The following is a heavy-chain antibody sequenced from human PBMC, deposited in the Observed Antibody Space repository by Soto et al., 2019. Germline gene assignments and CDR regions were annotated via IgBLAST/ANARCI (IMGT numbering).Heavy chain of an antibody. Sequence: SETLSLTCTVSGGSISSSSYYWGWIRQPPGKGLEWIGSIYYSGSTYYNPSPKSRVTISVDTSKNQFSLKLSSVTAADTAVYIFGKTRDRIVGATGWFDPWGQGTLVTVSS. CDR2: IYYSGST. J-gene: IGHJ5*02. CDR3: GKTRDRIVGATGWFDP. D-gene: IGHD1-26*01. CDR1: GGSISSSSYY. V-gene: IGHV4-39*01.